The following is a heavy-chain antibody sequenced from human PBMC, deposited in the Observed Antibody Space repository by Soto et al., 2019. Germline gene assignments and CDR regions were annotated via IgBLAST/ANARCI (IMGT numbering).Heavy chain of an antibody. CDR1: GGSFSGYY. D-gene: IGHD3-3*01. Sequence: KPSETLSLTCAVYGGSFSGYYWSWIRQPPGKGLEWIGEINHSGSTNYNPSLKSRVTISVDTSKNQFSLKLSSVTAADTAVYYCARGRTNLQILRFLEWPETNYYYGMDVWGQGTTVTVSS. V-gene: IGHV4-34*01. CDR3: ARGRTNLQILRFLEWPETNYYYGMDV. CDR2: INHSGST. J-gene: IGHJ6*02.